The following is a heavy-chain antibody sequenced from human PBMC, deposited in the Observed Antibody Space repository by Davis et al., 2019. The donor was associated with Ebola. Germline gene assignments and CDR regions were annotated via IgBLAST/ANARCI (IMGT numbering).Heavy chain of an antibody. CDR2: ISYDGRKK. CDR3: AKDVGADADYYIDS. J-gene: IGHJ4*02. CDR1: GFTFSNYW. V-gene: IGHV3-30*18. Sequence: GGSLRLSCAASGFTFSNYWMTWVRQAPGKGLEWVAVISYDGRKKYYADSVKGRFTISRDNSKNTLYLQMNSLRAEDTALYYCAKDVGADADYYIDSWGRGTLVTVSS. D-gene: IGHD4-17*01.